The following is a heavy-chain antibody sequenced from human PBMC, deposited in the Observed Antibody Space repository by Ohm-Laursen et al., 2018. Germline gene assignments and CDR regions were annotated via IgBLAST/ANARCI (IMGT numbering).Heavy chain of an antibody. CDR2: IYYSGST. Sequence: TLSLTCSVSGGSISSYYWSWIRQPPGKGLEWIGYIYYSGSTNYNPSLKSRVTISVDTSKNQFSLKLSSVTAADTAVYYCARDLELLGERWFDPWGQGTLVTVSS. D-gene: IGHD2-15*01. CDR3: ARDLELLGERWFDP. V-gene: IGHV4-59*01. J-gene: IGHJ5*02. CDR1: GGSISSYY.